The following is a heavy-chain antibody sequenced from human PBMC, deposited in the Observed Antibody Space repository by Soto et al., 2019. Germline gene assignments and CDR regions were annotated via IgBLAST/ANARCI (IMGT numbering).Heavy chain of an antibody. CDR1: GFTFSSYG. V-gene: IGHV3-33*01. D-gene: IGHD7-27*01. CDR2: IWYDGSNK. CDR3: ARDGALGSYYFDY. Sequence: GGSLRLSCAASGFTFSSYGMHWVRQAPGKGLEWVAVIWYDGSNKYYADSVKGRFTISRDNSKNTLYLQMNSLRAEDTAVYYCARDGALGSYYFDYWGQGTLVTVSS. J-gene: IGHJ4*02.